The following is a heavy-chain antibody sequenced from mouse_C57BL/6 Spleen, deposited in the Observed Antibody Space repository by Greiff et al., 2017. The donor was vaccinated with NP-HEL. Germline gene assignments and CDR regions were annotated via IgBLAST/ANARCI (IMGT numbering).Heavy chain of an antibody. Sequence: VKLQQPGAELVKPGASVKLSCKASGYTFTSYWMHWVKQRPGRGLEWIGRIDPNSGGTKYNEKFKSKATLTVDKPSSTAYMQLSSLTSEDSAVYYCARDYDYDRQFLYAMDYWGQGTSVTVSS. J-gene: IGHJ4*01. CDR2: IDPNSGGT. V-gene: IGHV1-72*01. CDR3: ARDYDYDRQFLYAMDY. D-gene: IGHD2-4*01. CDR1: GYTFTSYW.